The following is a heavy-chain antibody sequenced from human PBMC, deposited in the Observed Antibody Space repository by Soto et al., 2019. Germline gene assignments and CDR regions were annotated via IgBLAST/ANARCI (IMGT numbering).Heavy chain of an antibody. D-gene: IGHD4-17*01. CDR2: INHSGST. J-gene: IGHJ4*02. V-gene: IGHV4-34*01. Sequence: QVQLQQWGAGLLKPSETLSLTCAVYGGSFSGYYWSWIRQPPGKGLEWIGEINHSGSTNYNPSLKSRVTISVDTSKNQFSLKLSSVTAADTAVYYCARGERVTGEFDYWGQGTLVTVSS. CDR1: GGSFSGYY. CDR3: ARGERVTGEFDY.